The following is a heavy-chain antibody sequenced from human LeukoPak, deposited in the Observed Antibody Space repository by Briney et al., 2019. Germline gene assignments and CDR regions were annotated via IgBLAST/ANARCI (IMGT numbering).Heavy chain of an antibody. CDR3: ARGTVVVDDAFDI. D-gene: IGHD2-2*01. V-gene: IGHV4-34*01. CDR2: INHSGST. Sequence: LETLSLTCAVYGGSFSGYYWSWIRQPPGKGLEWIGEINHSGSTNYNPSLKSRVTISVDTSKNQFSLKLSSVTAADTAVYYCARGTVVVDDAFDIWGQGTMVTVSS. CDR1: GGSFSGYY. J-gene: IGHJ3*02.